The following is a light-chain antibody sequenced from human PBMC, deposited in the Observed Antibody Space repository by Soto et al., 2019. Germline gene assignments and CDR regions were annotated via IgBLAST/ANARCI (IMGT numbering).Light chain of an antibody. CDR2: DAS. J-gene: IGKJ4*01. CDR1: QSISSW. Sequence: DIQMTQSPSTLSASVGDRVTITCRASQSISSWLAWYQQKPGKAPKLLIYDASSLESGVPSRFSGSGSGTEFTLTIGSLQPDDVATYYCQQYNSSPLTFGGGTKVEIK. CDR3: QQYNSSPLT. V-gene: IGKV1-5*01.